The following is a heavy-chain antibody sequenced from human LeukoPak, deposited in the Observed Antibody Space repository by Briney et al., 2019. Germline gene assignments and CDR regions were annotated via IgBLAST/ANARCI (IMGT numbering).Heavy chain of an antibody. V-gene: IGHV3-21*01. Sequence: GGSLRLSCAASGFTFSSYSMNWVRQAPGKGLEWVSSISSSSSYIYYADSVKGRFTISRDNAKNSLYLQMNSLRAEDTAVYYCASYGAHTASYYYYMDVWGKGTTVTISS. CDR3: ASYGAHTASYYYYMDV. CDR2: ISSSSSYI. D-gene: IGHD4-17*01. CDR1: GFTFSSYS. J-gene: IGHJ6*03.